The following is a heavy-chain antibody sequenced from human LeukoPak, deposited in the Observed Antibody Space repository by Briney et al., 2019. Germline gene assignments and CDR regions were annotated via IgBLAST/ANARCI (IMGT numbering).Heavy chain of an antibody. CDR1: GFTLSSDS. V-gene: IGHV3-21*01. J-gene: IGHJ4*02. CDR3: ARSYGDYVLDY. CDR2: ISSSSSYI. Sequence: GGSLRLSCAASGFTLSSDSINWVRQAPGEGLEWVSSISSSSSYINYARSVKGRFTISRDNAKNSLYLRMNSLRAEATVWYYLARSYGDYVLDYWGQGTLVTVSS. D-gene: IGHD4-17*01.